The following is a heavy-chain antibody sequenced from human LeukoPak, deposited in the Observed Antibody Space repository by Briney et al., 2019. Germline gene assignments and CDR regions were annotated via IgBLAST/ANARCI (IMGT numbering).Heavy chain of an antibody. CDR1: GFIFSNYW. D-gene: IGHD6-13*01. J-gene: IGHJ6*02. Sequence: GGSLRLSCAASGFIFSNYWMSWVRQAPGKGLEWVAVIWYDGSNKYYADSVKGRFTISRDNSKNTLYLQMNSLRAEDTAVYYCARDLRTAAGYYYGMDVWGQGTTVTVSS. V-gene: IGHV3-33*08. CDR2: IWYDGSNK. CDR3: ARDLRTAAGYYYGMDV.